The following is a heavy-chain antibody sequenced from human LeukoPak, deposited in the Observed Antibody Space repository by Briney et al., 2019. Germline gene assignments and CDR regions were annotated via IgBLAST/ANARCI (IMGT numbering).Heavy chain of an antibody. J-gene: IGHJ6*02. V-gene: IGHV4-30-2*01. Sequence: SQTLSLTCAVSGGSISSGGYSWSWIRQPPGKGLEWIGYIYHSGSTYYNPSLKSRVTISVDRSKNQFSLKLSSVTAADTAVYYCARVPTAIQRGGNYYGMDVWGQGTTVTVSS. CDR2: IYHSGST. D-gene: IGHD2-21*02. CDR3: ARVPTAIQRGGNYYGMDV. CDR1: GGSISSGGYS.